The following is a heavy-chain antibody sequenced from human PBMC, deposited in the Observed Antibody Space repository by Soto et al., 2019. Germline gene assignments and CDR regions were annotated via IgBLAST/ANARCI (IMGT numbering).Heavy chain of an antibody. D-gene: IGHD3-16*01. CDR2: INAGNGNT. CDR3: ARGYGGPIGWFDP. J-gene: IGHJ5*02. CDR1: GYTFTSYA. Sequence: QVQLVQSGAEVKKPGASVMVSCKASGYTFTSYAMHWVRQAPGQRLEWMGWINAGNGNTKYSQKFQGRVTITRDTSASTAYMELSSLRSEDTAVYYCARGYGGPIGWFDPWGQGTLVTVSS. V-gene: IGHV1-3*01.